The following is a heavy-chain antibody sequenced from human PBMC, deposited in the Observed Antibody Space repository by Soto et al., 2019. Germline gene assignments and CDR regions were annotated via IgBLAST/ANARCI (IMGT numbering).Heavy chain of an antibody. D-gene: IGHD3-10*01. CDR3: ASTISLVRGVPHEIDY. CDR2: IYYSGST. CDR1: GGSINIYY. Sequence: SETLSLTCTVSGGSINIYYWSWLRQPPGKGLEWIGYIYYSGSTNYNPSLKSRVTMSVDTSKNQFSLKLSSVTAADTAVYYCASTISLVRGVPHEIDYWGQGALVTVSS. V-gene: IGHV4-59*08. J-gene: IGHJ4*02.